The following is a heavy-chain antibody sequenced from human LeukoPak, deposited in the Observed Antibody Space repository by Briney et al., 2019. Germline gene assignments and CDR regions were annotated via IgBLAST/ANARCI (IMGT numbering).Heavy chain of an antibody. V-gene: IGHV4-59*01. Sequence: SETLSLTCTVSGGSISSYYWSWIRQPPGKGLEWIGYIYYSGSTNYNPSLKSRVTISVDTSKNQFSLKLSSVTAADTAVYYCARSEEMATIFDYWGQGTLVTVSS. CDR1: GGSISSYY. D-gene: IGHD5-24*01. J-gene: IGHJ4*02. CDR2: IYYSGST. CDR3: ARSEEMATIFDY.